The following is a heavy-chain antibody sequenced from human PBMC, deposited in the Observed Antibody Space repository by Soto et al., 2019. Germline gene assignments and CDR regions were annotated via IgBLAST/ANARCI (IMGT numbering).Heavy chain of an antibody. D-gene: IGHD6-13*01. CDR3: ARGDSNSWSDY. Sequence: GSLRLSCAASGFTFRTYAMDWVRQAPGKGLEWVAVISYDGTNKYYADSVKGRFTISRDNSKNTLSLQMNSLRAEDTAVYYCARGDSNSWSDYWGQATLVTVS. CDR1: GFTFRTYA. CDR2: ISYDGTNK. V-gene: IGHV3-30*01. J-gene: IGHJ4*02.